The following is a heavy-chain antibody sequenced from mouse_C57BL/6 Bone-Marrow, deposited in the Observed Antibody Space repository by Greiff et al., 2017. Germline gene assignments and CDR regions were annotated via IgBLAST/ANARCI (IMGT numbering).Heavy chain of an antibody. CDR3: ARRVNYYGSSYWYFDV. Sequence: VQLQQPGAELVKPGASVKLSCKASGYTFTSYWMQWVKQRPGQGLEWIGEIDPSDSYTNYNQKFKGKATVTVDTSSSTAYMQLSSLTSEDSAVYYCARRVNYYGSSYWYFDVWGTGTTVTVSS. CDR1: GYTFTSYW. J-gene: IGHJ1*03. CDR2: IDPSDSYT. D-gene: IGHD1-1*01. V-gene: IGHV1-50*01.